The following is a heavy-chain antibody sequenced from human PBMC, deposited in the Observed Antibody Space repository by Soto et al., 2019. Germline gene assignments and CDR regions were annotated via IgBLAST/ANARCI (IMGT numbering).Heavy chain of an antibody. V-gene: IGHV1-46*01. CDR1: GYTFTNFY. CDR2: INPRGGST. Sequence: QVQLVQSGAEVKKPGASVKVSCEASGYTFTNFYMHWVRQAPGRGLEWMGMINPRGGSTTSAQKFQGRLTMTRDTSTSRVYMGLNSLRSEDTAVYYCARESSGDVDFWGQGTLVTVSS. CDR3: ARESSGDVDF. J-gene: IGHJ4*02. D-gene: IGHD2-21*02.